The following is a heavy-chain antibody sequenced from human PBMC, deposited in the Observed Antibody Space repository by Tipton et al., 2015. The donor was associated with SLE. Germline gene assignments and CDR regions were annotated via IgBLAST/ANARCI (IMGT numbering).Heavy chain of an antibody. D-gene: IGHD3-22*01. CDR3: ARYFYDSSGVCLFDF. V-gene: IGHV4-39*07. Sequence: SVYYSGTTHYNPSLKSRVTISVDTSKKQFSLKLSSVTSADTAVYYCARYFYDSSGVCLFDFWGQGTLVTVSS. CDR2: VYYSGTT. J-gene: IGHJ4*02.